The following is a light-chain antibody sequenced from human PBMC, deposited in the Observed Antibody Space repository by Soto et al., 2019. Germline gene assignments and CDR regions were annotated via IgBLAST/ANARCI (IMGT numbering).Light chain of an antibody. CDR3: QSYDSSLSGPQVV. CDR2: GNS. V-gene: IGLV1-40*01. Sequence: QSVLTQPPSVSGAPGQRVTISCIGSSSNIGAGYDVHWYQPLPGTAPKLLIYGNSNRPSGVPDRFSGSKSGTSASLAITGLQAEDEADYYCQSYDSSLSGPQVVFGGGTKLTVL. CDR1: SSNIGAGYD. J-gene: IGLJ2*01.